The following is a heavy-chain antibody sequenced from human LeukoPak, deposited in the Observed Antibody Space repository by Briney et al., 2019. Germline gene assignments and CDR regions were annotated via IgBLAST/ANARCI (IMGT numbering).Heavy chain of an antibody. CDR2: IGTSTSYI. Sequence: GGSLRLSCAASGFTFSSYNMKWVRQAPGKGLEWVSFIGTSTSYIYYADSVKGRFTISRDNSKNTLYLQMNSLRAEDTAVYYCARRAGAYSHPYDYWGQGTLVTVSS. J-gene: IGHJ4*02. D-gene: IGHD4/OR15-4a*01. CDR1: GFTFSSYN. CDR3: ARRAGAYSHPYDY. V-gene: IGHV3-21*04.